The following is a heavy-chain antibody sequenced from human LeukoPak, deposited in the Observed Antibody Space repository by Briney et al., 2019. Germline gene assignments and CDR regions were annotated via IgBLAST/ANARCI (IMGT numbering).Heavy chain of an antibody. J-gene: IGHJ5*02. CDR2: IYYSGST. CDR1: GGSISSSSYY. Sequence: SETLSLTCTVSGGSISSSSYYWGWIRQPPGKGLEWIGSIYYSGSTYYNPSLKSRVTISVDTSKNQFSLKLSSVTAADTAVYYCARLDYDSSGYYGWGSTNNWFDPWGQGTLVTVSS. D-gene: IGHD3-22*01. V-gene: IGHV4-39*01. CDR3: ARLDYDSSGYYGWGSTNNWFDP.